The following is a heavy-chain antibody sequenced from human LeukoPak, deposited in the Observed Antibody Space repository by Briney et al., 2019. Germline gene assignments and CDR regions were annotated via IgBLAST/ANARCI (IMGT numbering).Heavy chain of an antibody. J-gene: IGHJ4*02. CDR1: GYSFTSYW. Sequence: GGALDISCKGAGYSFTSYWIGWVRQMPGKGREWMGSIYPGDSDTRYSPSFQGQVTISAAKSISTAYLQWRSLKASDTAMYYCARQGSYDFWSGYQSEDPYYFDYWGQGTLVTVSS. CDR2: IYPGDSDT. D-gene: IGHD3-3*01. V-gene: IGHV5-51*01. CDR3: ARQGSYDFWSGYQSEDPYYFDY.